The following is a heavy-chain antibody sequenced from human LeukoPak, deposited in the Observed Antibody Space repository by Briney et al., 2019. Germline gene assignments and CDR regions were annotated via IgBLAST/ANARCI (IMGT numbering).Heavy chain of an antibody. CDR2: VSISSSTI. CDR3: ARDRRYDSTSYNPGGDC. D-gene: IGHD3-22*01. CDR1: GFTLSSYS. J-gene: IGHJ4*01. V-gene: IGHV3-48*01. Sequence: GGSRRLSCAASGFTLSSYSINSVRQAPGEGLGWVSYVSISSSTISYADSEKGRFTISRDNAKNSLYLQMNSLRAKAAAVYYYARDRRYDSTSYNPGGDCWGQRALVTASS.